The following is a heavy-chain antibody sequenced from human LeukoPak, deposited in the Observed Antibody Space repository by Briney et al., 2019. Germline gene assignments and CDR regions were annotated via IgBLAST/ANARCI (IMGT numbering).Heavy chain of an antibody. CDR3: AREERGIMASGDY. D-gene: IGHD1-26*01. V-gene: IGHV3-23*01. CDR2: ISGSGGST. Sequence: GGSLRLSCAASGFTFSSYGMSWVRQAPGKGLEWVSAISGSGGSTYYADSVKGRFTISRDNSKNTLYLQMNSLRAEDTAVYYCAREERGIMASGDYWGQGTLVTVSS. J-gene: IGHJ4*02. CDR1: GFTFSSYG.